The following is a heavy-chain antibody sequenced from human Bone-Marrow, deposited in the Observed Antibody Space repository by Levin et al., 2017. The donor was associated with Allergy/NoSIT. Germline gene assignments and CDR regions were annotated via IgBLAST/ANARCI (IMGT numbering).Heavy chain of an antibody. CDR3: ARINHDFWSGFQRGGWFDP. V-gene: IGHV3-30-3*01. CDR2: ISFDEATR. D-gene: IGHD3-3*01. Sequence: GGSLRLSCAASGFMFSRDAMHWVRQSPGKGLEWVAMISFDEATRKYADSVRGRFTIFRDNSKNTVDLQMNSLRPEDTAMYYCARINHDFWSGFQRGGWFDPWGQGTLVTVFS. CDR1: GFMFSRDA. J-gene: IGHJ5*02.